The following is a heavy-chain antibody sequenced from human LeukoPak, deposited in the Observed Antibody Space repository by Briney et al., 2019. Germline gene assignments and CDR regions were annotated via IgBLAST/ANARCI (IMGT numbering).Heavy chain of an antibody. CDR1: GFTFSSYA. J-gene: IGHJ3*02. CDR2: ISGSGGST. D-gene: IGHD3-22*01. Sequence: GGSLRLSCAASGFTFSSYAMSWVRQAPGKGLEWVSAISGSGGSTYYADSVKGRFTISRDNSKNTLYLQTNSLRAEDTAVYYCAKDLQQTYYDSSGYLLSVENAFDIWGQGTMVTVSS. V-gene: IGHV3-23*01. CDR3: AKDLQQTYYDSSGYLLSVENAFDI.